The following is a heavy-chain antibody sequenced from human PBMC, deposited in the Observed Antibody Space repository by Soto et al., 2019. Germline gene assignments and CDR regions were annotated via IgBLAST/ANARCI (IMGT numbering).Heavy chain of an antibody. CDR2: INPNSGGT. CDR1: GYTFTVYY. Sequence: ASVKVSCKASGYTFTVYYMHWVRQAPGQGLEWMGWINPNSGGTNYAQKFQGWVTMTRDTSISTAYMELSRLRSDDTAVYYCARDSPLGYCSGGSCYSLAFDYWGQGTLVTVS. V-gene: IGHV1-2*04. CDR3: ARDSPLGYCSGGSCYSLAFDY. J-gene: IGHJ4*02. D-gene: IGHD2-15*01.